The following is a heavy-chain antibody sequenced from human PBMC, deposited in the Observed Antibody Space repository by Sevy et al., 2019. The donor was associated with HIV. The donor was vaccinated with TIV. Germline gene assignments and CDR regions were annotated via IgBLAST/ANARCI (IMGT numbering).Heavy chain of an antibody. V-gene: IGHV4-39*01. Sequence: SETLSLTCSVSGDSISSSSYYWVWIRQPPGKGLEWIGTIYYSGRTYYNPSLKSRVTVSVDTSKNQLSLRVSSVTAADTAVYYCASIKIFGVVSDYSDYWGQGTLVTVSS. CDR3: ASIKIFGVVSDYSDY. D-gene: IGHD3-3*01. CDR2: IYYSGRT. CDR1: GDSISSSSYY. J-gene: IGHJ4*02.